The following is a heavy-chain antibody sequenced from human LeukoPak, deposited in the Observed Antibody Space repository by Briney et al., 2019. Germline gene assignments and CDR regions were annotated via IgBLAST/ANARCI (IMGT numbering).Heavy chain of an antibody. Sequence: GASVKVSCTASGYTFTGYYMHWVRQAPGQGLEWMGWINPNSGGTNYAQTFKGRVTMTRDTSISTAYMELSRLRSDDTAVYYCAREVGYFDWYPFYYYYYYYMDVWGKGTTVTISS. CDR1: GYTFTGYY. CDR2: INPNSGGT. V-gene: IGHV1-2*02. CDR3: AREVGYFDWYPFYYYYYYYMDV. D-gene: IGHD3-9*01. J-gene: IGHJ6*03.